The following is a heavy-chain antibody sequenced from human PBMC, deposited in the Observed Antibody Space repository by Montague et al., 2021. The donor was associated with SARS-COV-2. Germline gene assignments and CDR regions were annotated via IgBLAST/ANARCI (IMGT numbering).Heavy chain of an antibody. D-gene: IGHD7-27*01. Sequence: SVKVSCKASGFTFSSCGLWWLRQARGQRPEWIGWLVVGSGNAYYPQKFQGRVTITRDMSTSTAYMELYSLRLEDTAVYYCAANWDLDFWGQGTLVTVSS. CDR1: GFTFSSCG. CDR3: AANWDLDF. CDR2: LVVGSGNA. V-gene: IGHV1-58*01. J-gene: IGHJ4*02.